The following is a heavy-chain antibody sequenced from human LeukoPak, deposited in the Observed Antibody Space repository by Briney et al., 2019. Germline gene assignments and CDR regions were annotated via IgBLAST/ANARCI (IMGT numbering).Heavy chain of an antibody. D-gene: IGHD1-26*01. Sequence: PSETLSLTCTVSGGSISSYYWSWIRQPPGKGLEWIGYIYYSGSTNYNPSLKSRVTISVDTSKNQFSLKLSSVTAADTAVYYCARLRGLDAFDIWGQGTMVTVSS. V-gene: IGHV4-59*08. CDR3: ARLRGLDAFDI. J-gene: IGHJ3*02. CDR2: IYYSGST. CDR1: GGSISSYY.